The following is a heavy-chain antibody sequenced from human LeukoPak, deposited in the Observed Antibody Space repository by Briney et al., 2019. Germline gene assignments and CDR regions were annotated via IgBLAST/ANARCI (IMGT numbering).Heavy chain of an antibody. D-gene: IGHD3-22*01. CDR3: ARDNGYYDSSAYYGGYYYYMDV. CDR1: GGSISSYY. Sequence: SETLSLTCTVSGGSISSYYWSWIRQPAGKGLEWIGRFYTSGSTNYNPSLKGRVTMSVDTSKNQFSLKLSSVTAADTAVYYCARDNGYYDSSAYYGGYYYYMDVWGKGTTVTVSS. CDR2: FYTSGST. J-gene: IGHJ6*03. V-gene: IGHV4-4*07.